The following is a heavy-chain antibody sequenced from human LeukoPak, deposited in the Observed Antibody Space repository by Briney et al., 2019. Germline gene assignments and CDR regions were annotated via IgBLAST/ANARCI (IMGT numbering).Heavy chain of an antibody. Sequence: SETLSLTCTVSGYSISSAYYWGWIRLPPGKGLEWIGSIYHSGSTYYNPSLKSRVTISIDTSKNQFSLKLSSVTAADTAVYYCARKGDYYGSGSHLYFDYWGQGTLVTVSS. CDR1: GYSISSAYY. CDR2: IYHSGST. V-gene: IGHV4-38-2*02. CDR3: ARKGDYYGSGSHLYFDY. J-gene: IGHJ4*02. D-gene: IGHD3-10*01.